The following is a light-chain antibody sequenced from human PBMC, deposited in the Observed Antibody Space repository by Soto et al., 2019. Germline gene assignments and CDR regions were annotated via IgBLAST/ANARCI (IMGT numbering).Light chain of an antibody. CDR1: QCLLSTSDNKNY. Sequence: DIVTAQSPASLAVSLGERATVNCRSSQCLLSTSDNKNYLAWYQHKPGQPPKALIYWASTRESGVPERFSGSGSGTEFSLTINSLQAEDVAVYYCQQYYSSFHTFGQGTKLEIK. CDR3: QQYYSSFHT. J-gene: IGKJ2*01. CDR2: WAS. V-gene: IGKV4-1*01.